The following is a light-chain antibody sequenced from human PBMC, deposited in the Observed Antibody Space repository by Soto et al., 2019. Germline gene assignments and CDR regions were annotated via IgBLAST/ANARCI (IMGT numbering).Light chain of an antibody. CDR3: QLRTKWPHT. CDR2: DAF. Sequence: EIVFTPSPAPLSLSPGERATLSCRASQSVGSSLAWYQQRPGQAPRLLIYDAFIRATGIPARFSGSESGTDFTLTISSLEPEDFALYYCQLRTKWPHTLGQATRQEI. V-gene: IGKV3-11*01. CDR1: QSVGSS. J-gene: IGKJ5*01.